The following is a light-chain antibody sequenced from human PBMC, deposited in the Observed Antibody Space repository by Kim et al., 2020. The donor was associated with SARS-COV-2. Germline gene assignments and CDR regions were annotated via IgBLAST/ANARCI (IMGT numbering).Light chain of an antibody. V-gene: IGKV1-12*01. CDR1: QGSDYW. Sequence: AAVGDSVTITCRASQGSDYWLSWYQQQPGKVPRLLISATSSLESGAPSRFSGSGFGTEFSLTISSLQPEDLATYYCQQAKSLPLTFGGGTKVDIK. CDR2: ATS. J-gene: IGKJ4*01. CDR3: QQAKSLPLT.